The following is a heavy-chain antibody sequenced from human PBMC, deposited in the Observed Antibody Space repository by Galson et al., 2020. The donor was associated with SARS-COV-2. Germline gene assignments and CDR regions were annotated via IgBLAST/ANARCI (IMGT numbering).Heavy chain of an antibody. D-gene: IGHD3-10*01. Sequence: GGSLSLSCAASGFTFSSYAMSWVRQAPGKGLVWVSAISGSGGSTYYADSVKGRFTISRDTSKNTLYLQMNSLSAEDTAVYYCAKDPIGDVLLWFGDVEASMDVWGQGTTVTVSS. CDR1: GFTFSSYA. J-gene: IGHJ6*02. V-gene: IGHV3-23*01. CDR2: ISGSGGST. CDR3: AKDPIGDVLLWFGDVEASMDV.